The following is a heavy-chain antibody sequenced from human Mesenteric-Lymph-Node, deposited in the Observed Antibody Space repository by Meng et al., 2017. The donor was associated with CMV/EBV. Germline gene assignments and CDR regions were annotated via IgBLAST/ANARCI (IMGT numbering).Heavy chain of an antibody. D-gene: IGHD6-6*01. CDR3: ARSVPYYYYGMDV. J-gene: IGHJ6*02. V-gene: IGHV4-34*01. CDR2: INHSGST. Sequence: CAVYGGSFSGYYWSWIRQPPGKGLEWIGEINHSGSTNYNPSLKSRVTISVDTSKNQFSLKLSSVTAADTAVYYCARSVPYYYYGMDVWGQGTMVTVSS. CDR1: GGSFSGYY.